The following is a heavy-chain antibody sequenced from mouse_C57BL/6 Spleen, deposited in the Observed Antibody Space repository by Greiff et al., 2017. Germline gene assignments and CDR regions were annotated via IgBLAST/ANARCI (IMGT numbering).Heavy chain of an antibody. CDR3: ARKHFGSSYNYAMDY. CDR1: GFTFSDYG. Sequence: EVKVEEPGGGLVKPGGSLKISCAASGFTFSDYGMHWVRQAPEKGLEWVAYISSGSSTIYYADTVKGRFTISRDNAKNTLFLQMTSLRSEDTAMYYCARKHFGSSYNYAMDYWGQGPSVTVSS. CDR2: ISSGSSTI. V-gene: IGHV5-17*01. J-gene: IGHJ4*01. D-gene: IGHD1-1*01.